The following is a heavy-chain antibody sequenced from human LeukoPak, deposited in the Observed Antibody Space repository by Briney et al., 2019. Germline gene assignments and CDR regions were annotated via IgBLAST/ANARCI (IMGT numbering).Heavy chain of an antibody. J-gene: IGHJ4*02. V-gene: IGHV3-30*18. CDR2: ISYDGSNK. Sequence: GGSLRLSCAASGSTFSSYGMHWVRQAPGKGLEWVAVISYDGSNKYYADSVKGRFTISRDNSKNTLYLQMNSLRAEDTAVYYCAKVETAYGSGSYYDYWGQGTLVTVSS. D-gene: IGHD3-10*01. CDR1: GSTFSSYG. CDR3: AKVETAYGSGSYYDY.